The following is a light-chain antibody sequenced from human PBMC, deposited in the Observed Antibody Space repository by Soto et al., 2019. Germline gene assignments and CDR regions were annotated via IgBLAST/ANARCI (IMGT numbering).Light chain of an antibody. CDR1: SSDVGTYDY. CDR2: EVT. CDR3: SSHTSVNTRV. J-gene: IGLJ1*01. Sequence: QSALTQPASVSGSPGQSIAISCTGTSSDVGTYDYVSWYQQYPDKAPKLIIYEVTQRPSGVSNRFSGSKSGNTASLTISGLQAVDEADYYCSSHTSVNTRVFGTGTKLTVL. V-gene: IGLV2-14*01.